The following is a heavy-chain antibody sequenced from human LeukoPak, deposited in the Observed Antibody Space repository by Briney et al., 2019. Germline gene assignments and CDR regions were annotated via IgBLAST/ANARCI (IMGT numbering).Heavy chain of an antibody. D-gene: IGHD2-2*01. CDR1: GYSFTSYW. CDR2: IYPGDSDT. Sequence: NLGESLKISCKGSGYSFTSYWIGWVRQMPGKGLEWMGIIYPGDSDTRYSPSFQGQVTISADKSISTAYPQWSSLKASDTAMYYCARIPTSYCSSTSCYGENYFDYWGQGTLVTVSS. CDR3: ARIPTSYCSSTSCYGENYFDY. V-gene: IGHV5-51*01. J-gene: IGHJ4*02.